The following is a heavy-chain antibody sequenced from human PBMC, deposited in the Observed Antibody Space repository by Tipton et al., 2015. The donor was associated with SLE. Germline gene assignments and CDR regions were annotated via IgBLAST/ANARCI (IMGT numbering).Heavy chain of an antibody. Sequence: QVQLVQSGPEVKKPGASVKVSCKASGYTFTSYAMHWVRQDPGQRLEWMGWINAGNGNTKYSQKFQGRVTITRDTSASTAYMELSSLRSEDTAVYYCARTYCSSTSCLMDVWGKGTTVTVSS. J-gene: IGHJ6*04. CDR3: ARTYCSSTSCLMDV. CDR2: INAGNGNT. V-gene: IGHV1-3*01. D-gene: IGHD2-2*01. CDR1: GYTFTSYA.